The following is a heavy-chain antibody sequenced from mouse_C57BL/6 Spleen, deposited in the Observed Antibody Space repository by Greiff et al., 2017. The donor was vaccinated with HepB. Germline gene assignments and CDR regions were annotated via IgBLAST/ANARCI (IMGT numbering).Heavy chain of an antibody. V-gene: IGHV1-69*01. D-gene: IGHD1-1*01. Sequence: QVQLQQPGAELVMPGASVKLSCKASGYTFTSYWMHWVKQRPGQGLEWIGEIDPSDSYTNYNQKFKGKSTLTVDKSSSTAYMQLSSLTSEDSAVYYCARPTTVVARYAMDYWGQGTSVTVSS. J-gene: IGHJ4*01. CDR1: GYTFTSYW. CDR2: IDPSDSYT. CDR3: ARPTTVVARYAMDY.